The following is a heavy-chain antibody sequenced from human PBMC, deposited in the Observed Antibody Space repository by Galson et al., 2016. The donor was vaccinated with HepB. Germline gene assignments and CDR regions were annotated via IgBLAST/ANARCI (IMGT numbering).Heavy chain of an antibody. J-gene: IGHJ4*02. CDR2: LTSEGLT. CDR3: ARENHGRFDY. V-gene: IGHV3-74*01. D-gene: IGHD5-24*01. Sequence: SLRLSCAASGFTFSDYFMSWLRQAPGKGLVWVSRLTSEGLTTYADFVEGRFSISRDNARNTLLLQMDSLRVEDTAVYYCARENHGRFDYWGQGALVSVSS. CDR1: GFTFSDYF.